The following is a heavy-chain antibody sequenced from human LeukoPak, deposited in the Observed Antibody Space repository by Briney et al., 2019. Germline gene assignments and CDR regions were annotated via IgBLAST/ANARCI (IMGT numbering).Heavy chain of an antibody. CDR2: IWSDVSNK. Sequence: GGSLRLSCAASGFTFSSYGMHWVRQAPGKGLEWVVVIWSDVSNKYYADSVKGRFTISRDNSKNTLYLQMNSLRAEDTAVYYCARDPSYGSGTSLDYWGQGTLVTVSS. V-gene: IGHV3-33*01. D-gene: IGHD3-10*01. CDR1: GFTFSSYG. CDR3: ARDPSYGSGTSLDY. J-gene: IGHJ4*02.